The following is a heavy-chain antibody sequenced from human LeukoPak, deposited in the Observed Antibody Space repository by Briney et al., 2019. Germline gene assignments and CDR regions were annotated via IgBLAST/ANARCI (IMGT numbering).Heavy chain of an antibody. CDR2: INHSGST. D-gene: IGHD4-17*01. V-gene: IGHV4-34*01. CDR1: GGSFSGYY. CDR3: ARVSYTVTTGFDWPTFDY. J-gene: IGHJ4*02. Sequence: SETLSLTCAVYGGSFSGYYWSWIRQPPGKGLEWIGEINHSGSTNYNPSLKSRVTISVDTSKNQFSLKLSSVTAADTAVYYCARVSYTVTTGFDWPTFDYWGQGTLVTVSS.